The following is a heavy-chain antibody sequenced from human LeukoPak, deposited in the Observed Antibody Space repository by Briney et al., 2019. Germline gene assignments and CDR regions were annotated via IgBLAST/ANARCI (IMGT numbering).Heavy chain of an antibody. D-gene: IGHD5-12*01. V-gene: IGHV4-59*12. Sequence: PSETQSLTCAVSGGSISSYYWSWIRQPPGKGLEWIGYIYYTGSTSYNPSLKSRVTISVDTSKNQFSLKLSSVTAADTAVYYCARAYSGYASNWFDPWGQGTLVTVSS. J-gene: IGHJ5*02. CDR3: ARAYSGYASNWFDP. CDR2: IYYTGST. CDR1: GGSISSYY.